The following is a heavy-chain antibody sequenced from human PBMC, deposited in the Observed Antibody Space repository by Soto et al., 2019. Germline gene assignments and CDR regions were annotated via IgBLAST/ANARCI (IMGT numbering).Heavy chain of an antibody. CDR3: ARGAIFGVVIRSYYYYGMDV. CDR2: IGAYNGNT. D-gene: IGHD3-3*01. CDR1: GYTFTSYG. V-gene: IGHV1-18*04. J-gene: IGHJ6*02. Sequence: ASVKVSCKASGYTFTSYGISWVRQAPGQGLEWMGWIGAYNGNTNYAQKLQGRVTMTTDTSTSTAYMELRSLRSDDTAVYYCARGAIFGVVIRSYYYYGMDVWGQGTTVTVSS.